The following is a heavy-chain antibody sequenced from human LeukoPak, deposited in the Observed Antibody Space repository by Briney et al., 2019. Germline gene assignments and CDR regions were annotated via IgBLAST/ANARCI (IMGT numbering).Heavy chain of an antibody. D-gene: IGHD1-1*01. Sequence: GGSLRLSCAASGFTFSSYSMNWVRQAPGKGLEWVSSISSSSSYIYYADPVKGRFTISRDNAKNSLYLQMNSLRAEDTAVYYCARESTGMVNWFDPWGQGTLVTVSS. CDR2: ISSSSSYI. V-gene: IGHV3-21*01. J-gene: IGHJ5*02. CDR3: ARESTGMVNWFDP. CDR1: GFTFSSYS.